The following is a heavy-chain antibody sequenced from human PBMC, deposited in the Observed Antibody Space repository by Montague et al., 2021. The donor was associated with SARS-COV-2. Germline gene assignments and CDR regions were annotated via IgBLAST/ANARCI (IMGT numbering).Heavy chain of an antibody. V-gene: IGHV4-61*01. CDR1: GDSVNSGSYY. J-gene: IGHJ4*02. CDR2: IYYRGST. CDR3: ARQLPSYCATNKCYPYYFDG. Sequence: SETLSLTCTVSGDSVNSGSYYWSWIRQPPGKGLEWIGYIYYRGSTNYNPSFKSRVTISIDTSKNQFSLKLSSVTVADTAVYFCARQLPSYCATNKCYPYYFDGWGQGALVTVSS. D-gene: IGHD2-8*01.